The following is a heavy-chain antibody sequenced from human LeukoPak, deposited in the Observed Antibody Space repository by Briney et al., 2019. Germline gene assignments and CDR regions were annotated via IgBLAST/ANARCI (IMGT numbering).Heavy chain of an antibody. V-gene: IGHV4-38-2*02. D-gene: IGHD3-10*01. CDR2: IYHSGST. J-gene: IGHJ5*02. Sequence: RLSETLSLTCTVSGYSISSGYYWGWIRQPPGKGLEWIGSIYHSGSTNYNPSLKSRVTISVDTSKNQFSLKLTSVTAADTAVYFCARGGYYGSGNDFRFDPWGQGTLVTVSS. CDR3: ARGGYYGSGNDFRFDP. CDR1: GYSISSGYY.